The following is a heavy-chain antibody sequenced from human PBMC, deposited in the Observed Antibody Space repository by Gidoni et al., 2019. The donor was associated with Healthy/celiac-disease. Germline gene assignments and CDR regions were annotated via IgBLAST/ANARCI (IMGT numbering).Heavy chain of an antibody. V-gene: IGHV3-7*04. CDR1: GFTFSSYW. CDR3: ARDVIRIMDV. Sequence: EVQLVESGGGLVQPGGSLRLSCAAPGFTFSSYWMSWVRQAQGKGLEWVANIKQDGSEKYYVDSVKGRFTISRDNAKNSLYLQMNSLRAEDTAVYYCARDVIRIMDVWGKGTTVTVSS. J-gene: IGHJ6*03. CDR2: IKQDGSEK.